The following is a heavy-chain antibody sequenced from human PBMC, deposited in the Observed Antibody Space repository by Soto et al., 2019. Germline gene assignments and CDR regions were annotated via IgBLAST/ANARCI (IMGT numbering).Heavy chain of an antibody. D-gene: IGHD6-19*01. CDR1: GGSISSSSYY. CDR3: ARRPLEQWLVFYDY. CDR2: IYYSGST. Sequence: QLQLQESGPGLVKPSETLSLTCTVSGGSISSSSYYWGWIRQPPGKGLGWIGSIYYSGSTYYNPSLKSRVTISVDTSKNQFSLKLSSVTAADTAVYYCARRPLEQWLVFYDYWGQGTLVTVSS. V-gene: IGHV4-39*01. J-gene: IGHJ4*02.